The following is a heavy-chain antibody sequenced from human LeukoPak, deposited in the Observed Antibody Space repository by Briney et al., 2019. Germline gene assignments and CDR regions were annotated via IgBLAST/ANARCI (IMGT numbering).Heavy chain of an antibody. D-gene: IGHD5-24*01. CDR1: GFIFSSYT. V-gene: IGHV3-21*01. CDR2: IKSDSSYI. Sequence: GGSLRLSCAASGFIFSSYTMNWVRQAPGKGLEWVSSIKSDSSYINYADSMKGRLTVSRDNAENSVFLQMDSLRAEDTAVYYCARDPLGGATIGWGQGTLVTVSS. CDR3: ARDPLGGATIG. J-gene: IGHJ4*02.